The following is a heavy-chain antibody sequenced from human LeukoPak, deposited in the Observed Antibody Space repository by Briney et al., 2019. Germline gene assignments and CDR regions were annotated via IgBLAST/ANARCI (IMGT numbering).Heavy chain of an antibody. Sequence: GGSLRLSCAASQLTFSSAWMTWVRQIPGKGLEWVGHIKSRTDGGTTDYAAPVKGRFTFSRDDSKSTVYLKMNSLKTEDSAVYFCATEFYSNGYNYWGRGTLVTVSS. J-gene: IGHJ4*02. CDR3: ATEFYSNGYNY. CDR2: IKSRTDGGTT. D-gene: IGHD5-24*01. V-gene: IGHV3-15*01. CDR1: QLTFSSAW.